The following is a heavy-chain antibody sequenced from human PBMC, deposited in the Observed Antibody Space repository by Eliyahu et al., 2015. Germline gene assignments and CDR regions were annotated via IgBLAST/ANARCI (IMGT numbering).Heavy chain of an antibody. J-gene: IGHJ4*02. CDR1: GFTFSSSG. V-gene: IGHV3-30*02. Sequence: QVQLLESRGGVVQPGGSLRLSCSASGFTFSSSGMPWVPXPPGQGVVWVAFTSXHGNNKYYADSVQGRFTISRDNSKDTLFLQMNSLRPEDTAVYYCAKGGGYGSDYFDYWGQGTQVTVSS. CDR3: AKGGGYGSDYFDY. CDR2: TSXHGNNK. D-gene: IGHD4-17*01.